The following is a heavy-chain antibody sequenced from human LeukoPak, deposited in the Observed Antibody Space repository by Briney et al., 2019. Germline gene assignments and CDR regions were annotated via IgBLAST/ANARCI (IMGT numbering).Heavy chain of an antibody. J-gene: IGHJ4*02. V-gene: IGHV4-30-2*01. CDR3: ARGPGDYDFWSGFDY. CDR2: IYHSGST. CDR1: GGSISSGGYY. D-gene: IGHD3-3*01. Sequence: SQTLSLTCTVSGGSISSGGYYCSWIRQPPGKGLEWIGYIYHSGSTYYNPSLKSRVTISVDRSKNQFSLKLSSVTAADTAVYYCARGPGDYDFWSGFDYWGQGTLVTVSS.